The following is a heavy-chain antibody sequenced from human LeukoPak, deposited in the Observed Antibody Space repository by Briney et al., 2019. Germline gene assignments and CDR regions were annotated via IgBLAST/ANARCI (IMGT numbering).Heavy chain of an antibody. D-gene: IGHD2-2*01. V-gene: IGHV1-69*13. Sequence: ASVKVSCNASGGTFSSYAISWVRQAPGQGLEWMGGIIPIFGTANYAQKFQGRVTITADESTSTAYMELSSLRSEDTAVYYCARDPPVDCSSTSCYEGYWGQGTLVTVSS. CDR2: IIPIFGTA. J-gene: IGHJ4*02. CDR3: ARDPPVDCSSTSCYEGY. CDR1: GGTFSSYA.